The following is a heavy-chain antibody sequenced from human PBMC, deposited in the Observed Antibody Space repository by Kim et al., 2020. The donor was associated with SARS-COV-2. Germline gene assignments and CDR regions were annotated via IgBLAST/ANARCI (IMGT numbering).Heavy chain of an antibody. CDR3: ARMLFGELLLGWFDP. D-gene: IGHD3-10*02. J-gene: IGHJ5*02. CDR1: GGSISSTSYV. Sequence: SETLSLTCTVSGGSISSTSYVWAWLRQPPGKGLEWIGRIYYTGSTDYNPSLRSRVTISSDTSRNQFSLKLTSVTAADTAVYYCARMLFGELLLGWFDPWGQGTLVTVSS. CDR2: IYYTGST. V-gene: IGHV4-39*07.